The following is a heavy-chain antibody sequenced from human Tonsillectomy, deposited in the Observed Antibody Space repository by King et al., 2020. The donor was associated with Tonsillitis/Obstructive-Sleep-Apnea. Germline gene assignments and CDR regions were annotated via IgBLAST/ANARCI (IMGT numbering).Heavy chain of an antibody. CDR1: GYSFTSYW. V-gene: IGHV5-51*01. CDR2: IYPGDSDT. CDR3: ATRTYCSGGSCYLIFDY. D-gene: IGHD2-15*01. Sequence: QLVQSGAEVKKPGESLKISCKGSGYSFTSYWIGWVRQMPGKGLEWMGIIYPGDSDTRYSPSFQGQVTISADKSISTAYLQWSGLKASDTAMYYCATRTYCSGGSCYLIFDYWGQGTLVTVSS. J-gene: IGHJ4*02.